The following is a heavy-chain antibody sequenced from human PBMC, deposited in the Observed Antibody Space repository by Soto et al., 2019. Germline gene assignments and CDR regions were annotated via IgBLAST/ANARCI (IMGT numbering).Heavy chain of an antibody. Sequence: QVQLQESGPGLVKPSETLSLTCTVSGGSVSSGSYYWSWIRQPPGKGLEWIGYISYSVSTNYNPSLKRRVTISVDTSKNQFSLKLNSVPAADKALYYCASYSSGWYDVSYWGQGTLVSVSS. V-gene: IGHV4-61*01. CDR2: ISYSVST. CDR3: ASYSSGWYDVSY. CDR1: GGSVSSGSYY. J-gene: IGHJ4*02. D-gene: IGHD6-19*01.